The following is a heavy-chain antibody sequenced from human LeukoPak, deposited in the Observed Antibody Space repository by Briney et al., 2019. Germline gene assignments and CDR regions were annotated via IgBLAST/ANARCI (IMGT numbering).Heavy chain of an antibody. CDR1: GYTFTSYD. CDR3: ARKDYFDY. Sequence: ASVKVSCKASGYTFTSYDINWVRQATGQGLGWMGWINPNSGGTNYAQKFQGRVTMTRDTSISTAYMELSRLTSDDTAIYYCARKDYFDYWGQGTLVTVSS. V-gene: IGHV1-2*02. CDR2: INPNSGGT. J-gene: IGHJ4*02.